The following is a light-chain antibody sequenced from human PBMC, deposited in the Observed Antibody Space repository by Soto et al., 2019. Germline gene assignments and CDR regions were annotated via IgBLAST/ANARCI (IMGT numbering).Light chain of an antibody. V-gene: IGLV1-51*01. J-gene: IGLJ3*02. CDR1: SSNIGNNY. CDR3: GTWDTSLSAGWV. Sequence: QSVLTQPPSVSAAPGQKVTISCSGSSSNIGNNYVSWYQQVPGTAPKLLIYENSKRPSEIPDRFSGSKSGTSATLGITGLQTGDEADYYCGTWDTSLSAGWVFGGGTKLTVL. CDR2: ENS.